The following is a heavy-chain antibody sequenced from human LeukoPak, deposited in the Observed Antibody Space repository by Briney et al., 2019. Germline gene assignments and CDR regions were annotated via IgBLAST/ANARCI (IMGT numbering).Heavy chain of an antibody. Sequence: PSETLSLTCAVSGGSISSGGYSWSWIRQPPGKGLEWIGYIYHSGSTYYNPSLKSRVTISVDRSKNQFSLKLSSVTAADTAVYYCASGYGDPMGGYYFDYWGQGTLVTVSS. CDR1: GGSISSGGYS. J-gene: IGHJ4*02. CDR3: ASGYGDPMGGYYFDY. V-gene: IGHV4-30-2*01. CDR2: IYHSGST. D-gene: IGHD4-17*01.